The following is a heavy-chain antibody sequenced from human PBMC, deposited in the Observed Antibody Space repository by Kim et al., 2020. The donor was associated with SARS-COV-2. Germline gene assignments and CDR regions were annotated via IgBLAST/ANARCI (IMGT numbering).Heavy chain of an antibody. D-gene: IGHD1-26*01. CDR3: ARDLGGGIVVEFDY. CDR1: GYTFTGYY. CDR2: INPNSGGT. J-gene: IGHJ4*02. V-gene: IGHV1-2*04. Sequence: ASVKVSCKASGYTFTGYYMHWVRQAPGQGLEWMGWINPNSGGTNYAQKFQGWVTMTRDTSISTAYMELSRLRSDDTAVYYCARDLGGGIVVEFDYWGQGTLVTVSS.